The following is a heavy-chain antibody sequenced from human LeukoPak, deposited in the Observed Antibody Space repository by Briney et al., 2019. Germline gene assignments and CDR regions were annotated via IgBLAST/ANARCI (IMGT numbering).Heavy chain of an antibody. D-gene: IGHD6-19*01. CDR1: GYTFTSYY. Sequence: ASVKVSCKASGYTFTSYYMHWVRQAPGQGLEWMGIINPSGGSTSYAQKFQGRVTMTRDTSTSTVYMELSSLRSDDTAVYYCARDGRVAGTGENWFDPWGQGTLVTVSS. J-gene: IGHJ5*02. CDR3: ARDGRVAGTGENWFDP. V-gene: IGHV1-46*01. CDR2: INPSGGST.